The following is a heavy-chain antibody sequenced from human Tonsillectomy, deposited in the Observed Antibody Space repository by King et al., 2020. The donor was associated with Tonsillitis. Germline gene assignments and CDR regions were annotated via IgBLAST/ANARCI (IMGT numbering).Heavy chain of an antibody. J-gene: IGHJ4*02. V-gene: IGHV3-7*03. CDR3: ARDVTFGGKY. Sequence: EVQLVESGGGLVQPGGSLGLSCAVSGLTFSSYWMSWVRQAPGKGLEWVANINQNGGEKYYVDSVKGRFTISRDNAKNSLYLQMNSLRADDTAVYYCARDVTFGGKYWGPGTLVTVSS. D-gene: IGHD4-23*01. CDR1: GLTFSSYW. CDR2: INQNGGEK.